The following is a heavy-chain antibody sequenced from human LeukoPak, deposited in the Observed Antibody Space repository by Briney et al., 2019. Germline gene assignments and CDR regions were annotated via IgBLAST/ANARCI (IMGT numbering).Heavy chain of an antibody. Sequence: PSETLSLTCTVSGGSISSYYWSWIRQPPGEGLEWIGYIYYSGSTNYNPSLKSRVTISVDTSKNQFSLKLSSVTAADTAVYYCARVPRTQLWSHGALSDYWGQGTLVTVSS. D-gene: IGHD5-18*01. V-gene: IGHV4-59*01. CDR1: GGSISSYY. CDR2: IYYSGST. CDR3: ARVPRTQLWSHGALSDY. J-gene: IGHJ4*02.